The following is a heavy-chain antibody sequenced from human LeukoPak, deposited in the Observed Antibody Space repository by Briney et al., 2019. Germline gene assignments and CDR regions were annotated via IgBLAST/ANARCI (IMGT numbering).Heavy chain of an antibody. Sequence: GESLKISCKGSGYSYTYFWIVCVRQMPGKGLEWMGIIYPADSDTRYSPSFQGQVTISADKSTSTAYLQWSSLEASDTAMYYCARQDGRALYYFDYWGQGTLVTVSS. D-gene: IGHD5-24*01. CDR1: GYSYTYFW. CDR2: IYPADSDT. V-gene: IGHV5-51*01. J-gene: IGHJ4*02. CDR3: ARQDGRALYYFDY.